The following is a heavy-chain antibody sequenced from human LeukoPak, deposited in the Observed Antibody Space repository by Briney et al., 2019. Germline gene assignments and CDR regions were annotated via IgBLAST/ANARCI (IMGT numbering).Heavy chain of an antibody. D-gene: IGHD6-19*01. CDR1: GFTFDDNT. CDR3: AKDSFQWLLAFDI. V-gene: IGHV3-43*01. CDR2: ISWDGGNT. J-gene: IGHJ3*02. Sequence: GGSLRLSCAASGFTFDDNTMHWVRQAPGKGLEWVSLISWDGGNTYYADSVKGRFTISRDNSKNSLYLQMNSLRTEDTALYYCAKDSFQWLLAFDIWGQGTMVTVSS.